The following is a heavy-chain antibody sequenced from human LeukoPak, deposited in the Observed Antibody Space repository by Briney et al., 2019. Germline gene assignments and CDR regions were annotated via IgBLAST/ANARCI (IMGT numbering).Heavy chain of an antibody. CDR1: GFTFSDYY. CDR2: IGSSGSTI. V-gene: IGHV3-11*01. Sequence: GGSLRLSCAASGFTFSDYYMSWIRQAPGKGLEWVSYIGSSGSTIYYADSVKGRFTISRDNAKNSLYLQMNSLRAEDTAVYYCARDLAPLHSNGMDVWGQGTTVTVSS. CDR3: ARDLAPLHSNGMDV. D-gene: IGHD4-11*01. J-gene: IGHJ6*02.